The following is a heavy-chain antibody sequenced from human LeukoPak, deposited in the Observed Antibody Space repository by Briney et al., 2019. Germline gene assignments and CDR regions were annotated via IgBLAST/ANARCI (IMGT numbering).Heavy chain of an antibody. Sequence: PGGSLRLSCAGSGFTFSSHAMSWVRQAPGKGLEWVSAVSGSGSSTYYADSVKGRFTISRDNSKNTLYLQMNSLRVEDTAVYYCAKDPLVRGVTYDYWGQGTLVTVSS. J-gene: IGHJ4*02. D-gene: IGHD3-10*01. CDR2: VSGSGSST. V-gene: IGHV3-23*01. CDR3: AKDPLVRGVTYDY. CDR1: GFTFSSHA.